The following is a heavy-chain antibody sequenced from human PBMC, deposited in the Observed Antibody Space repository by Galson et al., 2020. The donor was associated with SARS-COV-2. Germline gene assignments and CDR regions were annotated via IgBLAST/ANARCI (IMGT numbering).Heavy chain of an antibody. CDR1: GISFSTYW. Sequence: GGSLRLSCVVSGISFSTYWMTWVRQAPGKGLEWVASIKQDGSETYYLDSVRGRFTISRDNAKNSQYLQMNSLRAEDTAVYYCARLDLTGQNRKGFDFWGQGTLVTVSS. D-gene: IGHD1-20*01. CDR2: IKQDGSET. J-gene: IGHJ4*02. CDR3: ARLDLTGQNRKGFDF. V-gene: IGHV3-7*01.